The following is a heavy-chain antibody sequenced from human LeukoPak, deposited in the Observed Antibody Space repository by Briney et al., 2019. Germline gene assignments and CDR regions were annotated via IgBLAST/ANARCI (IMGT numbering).Heavy chain of an antibody. Sequence: GGSLRLSCAASGFTFSSFDMHWVRQPTGQGLEWDSTIGTASDTYYPGSVEGRFTLSRDNAKNSLYLQMNSLTAGDTAVYYCARGPPRGKYYYMDVWGKGTTVTVSS. CDR1: GFTFSSFD. D-gene: IGHD1-1*01. J-gene: IGHJ6*03. V-gene: IGHV3-13*01. CDR3: ARGPPRGKYYYMDV. CDR2: IGTASDT.